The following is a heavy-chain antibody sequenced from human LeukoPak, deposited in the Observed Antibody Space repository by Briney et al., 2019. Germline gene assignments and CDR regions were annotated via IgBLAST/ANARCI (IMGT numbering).Heavy chain of an antibody. J-gene: IGHJ4*02. CDR2: ISAYNGNT. V-gene: IGHV1-18*01. Sequence: ASVTVSCKASGGTFSSYAISWVRQAPGQGLEWMGWISAYNGNTNYAQKLQGRVTMTTDTSTSTAYMELRSLRSDDTAVYYCARDGNSVGEGFDYWGQGTLVTVSS. CDR1: GGTFSSYA. D-gene: IGHD3-16*01. CDR3: ARDGNSVGEGFDY.